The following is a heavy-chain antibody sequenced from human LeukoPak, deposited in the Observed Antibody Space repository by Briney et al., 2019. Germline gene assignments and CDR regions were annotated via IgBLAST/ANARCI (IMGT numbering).Heavy chain of an antibody. J-gene: IGHJ4*02. V-gene: IGHV3-66*01. CDR2: IYSGGST. D-gene: IGHD6-13*01. CDR1: GFTVSSNY. Sequence: PGGSLRLSCAASGFTVSSNYMSWVRQAPGKGLEWVSVIYSGGSTYYADSVKGRFTTSRDNSKNTLYLQMNSLRAEDTAVYYCARDGVAAAGMRVYWGQGTLVTVSS. CDR3: ARDGVAAAGMRVY.